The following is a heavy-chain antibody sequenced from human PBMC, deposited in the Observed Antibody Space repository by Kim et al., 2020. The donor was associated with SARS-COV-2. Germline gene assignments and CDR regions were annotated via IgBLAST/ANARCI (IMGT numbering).Heavy chain of an antibody. Sequence: GGSLRLSCAASGFTVSSNYMSWVRQAPGKGLEWVSVIYSGGSTYYADSVKGLFTISRDNSKNTLYLQMNSLRAEDTAVYYCARTATVTINRGADYYYGMDVWAQGTTVTVSS. V-gene: IGHV3-53*01. CDR1: GFTVSSNY. CDR3: ARTATVTINRGADYYYGMDV. CDR2: IYSGGST. D-gene: IGHD4-4*01. J-gene: IGHJ6*02.